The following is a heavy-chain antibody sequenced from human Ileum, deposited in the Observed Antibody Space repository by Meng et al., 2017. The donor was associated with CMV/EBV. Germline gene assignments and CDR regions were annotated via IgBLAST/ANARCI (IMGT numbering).Heavy chain of an antibody. V-gene: IGHV3-7*01. D-gene: IGHD1-1*01. CDR2: IKQDGSLK. CDR3: AKNQLAAEIVFYN. Sequence: GESLKISCVGSGFTFSNYWMNWVRQAPGKGLEWVASIKQDGSLKYSVDSVTGRFTISRDNAKNSLYLEMNSLRGEDTAVYYCAKNQLAAEIVFYNWGQGSRVTGYS. J-gene: IGHJ4*02. CDR1: GFTFSNYW.